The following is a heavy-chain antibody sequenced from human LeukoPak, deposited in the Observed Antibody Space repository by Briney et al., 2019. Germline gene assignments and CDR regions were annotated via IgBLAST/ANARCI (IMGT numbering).Heavy chain of an antibody. Sequence: PGGSLRLSCAVSGFIFREYAMTWVRQAPGKGLEWVSSITASDYTTYADSVKGRFTISRDNSKNTLYLQMDSLRGDDTALYHCARDPNGDYIGAFDNWDQGTMVTVSS. D-gene: IGHD4-17*01. V-gene: IGHV3-23*01. CDR2: ITASDYTT. CDR1: GFIFREYA. J-gene: IGHJ3*02. CDR3: ARDPNGDYIGAFDN.